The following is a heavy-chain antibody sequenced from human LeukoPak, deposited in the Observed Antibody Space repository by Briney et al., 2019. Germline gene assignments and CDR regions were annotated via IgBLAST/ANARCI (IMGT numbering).Heavy chain of an antibody. CDR3: AREEEFGEISSTGH. J-gene: IGHJ4*02. CDR2: ISYDGSNK. V-gene: IGHV3-30-3*01. Sequence: GGSLRLSCAASGFTFSSYAMHWVRQAPGKGLEWVAVISYDGSNKYYADSVKGRFTISRDNSKNTLYLQMNSLRAEDTAVYYCAREEEFGEISSTGHWGQGTLVTVSS. CDR1: GFTFSSYA. D-gene: IGHD3-10*01.